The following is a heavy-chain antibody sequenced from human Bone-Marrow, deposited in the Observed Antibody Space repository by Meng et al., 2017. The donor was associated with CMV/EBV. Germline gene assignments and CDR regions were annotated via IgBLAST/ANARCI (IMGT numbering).Heavy chain of an antibody. CDR2: INPNSGGT. J-gene: IGHJ5*02. D-gene: IGHD2-8*01. Sequence: ASVKVSCKASGYTFTGYYMHWVRQAPGQGLEWMGWINPNSGGTNYAQKFQGRVTMTRDTSISTAYMELSRLRSDDTAVYYCARGNGVRGNWFDPWAQGTLVTVSS. CDR3: ARGNGVRGNWFDP. V-gene: IGHV1-2*02. CDR1: GYTFTGYY.